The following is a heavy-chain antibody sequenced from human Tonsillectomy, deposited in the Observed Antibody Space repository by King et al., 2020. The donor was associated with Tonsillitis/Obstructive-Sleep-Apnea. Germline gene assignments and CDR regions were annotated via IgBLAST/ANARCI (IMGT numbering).Heavy chain of an antibody. D-gene: IGHD2-2*01. CDR1: GYTFTSYG. V-gene: IGHV1-18*01. CDR3: ARDDCSSTSCYVYY. CDR2: ISAYNGNT. J-gene: IGHJ4*02. Sequence: VQLVQSGAEVKKPGASVKVSCKASGYTFTSYGISWVRQAPGQGLEWMGWISAYNGNTNYAQKVQGRVTMTKDTSTSTAYMGLRSLRADDTAVYYCARDDCSSTSCYVYYWGQGTLVTVSS.